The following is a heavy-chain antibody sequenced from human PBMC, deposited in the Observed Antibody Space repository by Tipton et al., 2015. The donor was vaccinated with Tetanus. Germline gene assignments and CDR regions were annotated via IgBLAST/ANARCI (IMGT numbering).Heavy chain of an antibody. CDR3: AKEQYYDFWSGYYVLDY. D-gene: IGHD3-3*01. V-gene: IGHV3-66*01. J-gene: IGHJ4*02. CDR2: IFSGGST. CDR1: GFTVSSNY. Sequence: SLRLSCAASGFTVSSNYMTWVRQAPGKGLEWVSVIFSGGSTYYADSVKGRFTISRDNSKNTLYLQMNSLRAEDTAVYYCAKEQYYDFWSGYYVLDYWGQGTLVTVSS.